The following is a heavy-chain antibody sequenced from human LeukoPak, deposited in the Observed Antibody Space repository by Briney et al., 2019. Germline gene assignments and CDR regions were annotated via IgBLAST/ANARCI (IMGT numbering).Heavy chain of an antibody. CDR3: ARGRYCGGGTCYHFDS. CDR1: GDSFFWNSVA. D-gene: IGHD2-15*01. V-gene: IGHV6-1*01. CDR2: TCYSSEWHH. Sequence: SQTLSLTCAVSGDSFFWNSVAWNWIRQSPSRGLEWLGRTCYSSEWHHDYAVSVKSRINITADTFKSQFSLHLNTVTPEDTAVYFCARGRYCGGGTCYHFDSWGQGTLVTVSS. J-gene: IGHJ4*02.